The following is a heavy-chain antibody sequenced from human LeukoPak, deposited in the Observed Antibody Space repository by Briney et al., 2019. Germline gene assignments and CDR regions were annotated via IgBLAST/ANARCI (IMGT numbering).Heavy chain of an antibody. CDR1: GFTFSSYG. D-gene: IGHD2-2*01. V-gene: IGHV3-23*01. J-gene: IGHJ4*02. Sequence: GGSLRLSCAASGFTFSSYGMSWVRQAPGKGLEWVSGISGSGGSTYYADSVKGRFTISRDNAKNSLYLQMNSLRVEDTAVYYCARTARVYAHWGQGTPVTVSS. CDR3: ARTARVYAH. CDR2: ISGSGGST.